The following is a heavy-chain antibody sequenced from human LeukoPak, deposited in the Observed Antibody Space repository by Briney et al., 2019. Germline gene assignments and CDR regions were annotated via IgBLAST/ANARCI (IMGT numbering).Heavy chain of an antibody. CDR3: AREAQIRSSGYSFDY. CDR2: IIPIFGTA. V-gene: IGHV1-69*05. Sequence: SVKVSCKASGGTFSSYAISWVRQAPGQGLEWMGRIIPIFGTANYAQKFQGRVTITTDESTCTAYMELSSLRSEDTAVYYCAREAQIRSSGYSFDYWGQGTLVTVSS. CDR1: GGTFSSYA. J-gene: IGHJ4*02. D-gene: IGHD3-22*01.